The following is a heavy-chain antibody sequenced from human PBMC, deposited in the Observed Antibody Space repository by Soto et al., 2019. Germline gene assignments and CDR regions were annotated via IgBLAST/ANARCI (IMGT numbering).Heavy chain of an antibody. Sequence: LEILSLTCTVSGGSISSSRYYWGWIRQPPGKGLEWIGSIYYSGSTYYNPSLKSRVTISVDTSKNQFSLKLNSVTAADTAVYYCASGRGITIFGVVIEGHYYFDYWGQGTLVTVSS. CDR3: ASGRGITIFGVVIEGHYYFDY. V-gene: IGHV4-39*01. CDR2: IYYSGST. D-gene: IGHD3-3*01. J-gene: IGHJ4*02. CDR1: GGSISSSRYY.